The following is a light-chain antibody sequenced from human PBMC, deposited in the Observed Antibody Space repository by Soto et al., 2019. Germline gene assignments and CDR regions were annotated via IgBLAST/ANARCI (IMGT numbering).Light chain of an antibody. J-gene: IGKJ3*01. CDR2: GAT. CDR1: QSVSTY. CDR3: QHHGGSPLFT. Sequence: EIVLTQSPGTLSLSPGERATLFCRASQSVSTYLTWYQQKPGQAPRLLIYGATSRATGIPDRFSGSGSGTDFTLTISRLEPEDFAVYYCQHHGGSPLFTFGPGTKVAIK. V-gene: IGKV3-20*01.